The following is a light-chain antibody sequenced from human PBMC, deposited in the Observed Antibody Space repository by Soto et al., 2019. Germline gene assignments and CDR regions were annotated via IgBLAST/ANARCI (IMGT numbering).Light chain of an antibody. CDR2: GNS. J-gene: IGLJ3*02. CDR1: SSNIGAGYD. V-gene: IGLV1-40*01. Sequence: QAVVTQPPSVSGAPGQRVTISCTGSSSNIGAGYDVHWYQQLPGTAPKLLIYGNSNRPSGVPDRFSGSKSGTSASLAITGLQAEDEADYYCQSDDSSWVFGGGTKLTVL. CDR3: QSDDSSWV.